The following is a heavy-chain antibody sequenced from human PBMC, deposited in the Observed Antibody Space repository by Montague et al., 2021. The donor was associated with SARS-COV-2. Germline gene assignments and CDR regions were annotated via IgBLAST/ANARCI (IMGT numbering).Heavy chain of an antibody. CDR1: GGSISSSSYY. CDR3: ARGSGWMGNAFDI. D-gene: IGHD6-19*01. V-gene: IGHV4-39*01. CDR2: IYYSGST. Sequence: SETLSLTCTVSGGSISSSSYYWGWIRQPPGKGLEWIGSIYYSGSTYYNPSLESRVTIPVDTSKNQFSLKLSSVTAADTAVYYCARGSGWMGNAFDIWGQGTMVTVSS. J-gene: IGHJ3*02.